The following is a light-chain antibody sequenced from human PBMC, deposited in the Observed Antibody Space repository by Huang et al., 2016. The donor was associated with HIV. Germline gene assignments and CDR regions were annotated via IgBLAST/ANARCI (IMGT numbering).Light chain of an antibody. V-gene: IGKV4-1*01. CDR3: QQYYSSPFT. J-gene: IGKJ3*01. Sequence: DLVLTQSPDSLAVSLGERATINCKSSQTILHDSDSKNYLAWYQHKPRHPPKLLIHWASIRKSGVPDRFIGSGSGTDFTLTISSLQAEDVAVYYCQQYYSSPFTFGPGTNVDI. CDR2: WAS. CDR1: QTILHDSDSKNY.